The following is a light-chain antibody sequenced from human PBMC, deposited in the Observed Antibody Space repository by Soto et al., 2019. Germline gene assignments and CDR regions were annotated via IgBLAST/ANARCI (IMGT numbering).Light chain of an antibody. V-gene: IGKV3-20*01. CDR3: QIYNSSPWT. J-gene: IGKJ1*01. CDR1: QSVSSSY. Sequence: EFVLTQSPGTLSLSPGERATLSCRASQSVSSSYLAWYQQKPGRAPRLIFYGASTREAGSPDRFSGSGSGTDFTLTISRLEPEDFAFYYCQIYNSSPWTFGQGTKVDIK. CDR2: GAS.